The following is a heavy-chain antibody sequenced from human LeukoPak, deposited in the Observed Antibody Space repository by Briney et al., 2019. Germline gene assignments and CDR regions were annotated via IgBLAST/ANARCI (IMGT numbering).Heavy chain of an antibody. V-gene: IGHV3-30*02. CDR1: GFTFSSYA. CDR2: IRYDGSNK. J-gene: IGHJ5*02. D-gene: IGHD2-21*01. CDR3: AKDPTARKLWSMS. Sequence: PGGSLRLSCAASGFTFSSYAMSWVRQAPGKGLEWVAFIRYDGSNKYYADSVKGRFTISRDNSKNTLYLQMNSLRAEDTAVYYCAKDPTARKLWSMSWGQGTLVTVSS.